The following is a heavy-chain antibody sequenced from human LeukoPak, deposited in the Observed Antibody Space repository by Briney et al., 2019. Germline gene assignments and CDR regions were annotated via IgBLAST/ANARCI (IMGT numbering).Heavy chain of an antibody. CDR2: MNPNSGNR. J-gene: IGHJ3*02. CDR3: TRGARASGSGSYPACFDI. V-gene: IGHV1-8*03. D-gene: IGHD3-10*01. Sequence: ASVKVSYKASGYTFTSYDIHWVRQATGQGLEWMGWMNPNSGNRDYAQKFQGRVTISRNTSISTAYMELSSLRSEDTAVYYCTRGARASGSGSYPACFDIWGQGTMVTVSS. CDR1: GYTFTSYD.